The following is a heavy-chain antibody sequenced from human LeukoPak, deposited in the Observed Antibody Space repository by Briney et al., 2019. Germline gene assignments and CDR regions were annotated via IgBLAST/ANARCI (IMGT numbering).Heavy chain of an antibody. Sequence: VASVKVSCKASGGTFSSYAISWVRQAPGQGLEWMGRIIPILGIANYAQKFQGRVTITADKSTSTAYMELSSLRSEDTAVYYCAWFPPYCGGDCYSPYWGQETLVSVPT. CDR1: GGTFSSYA. V-gene: IGHV1-69*04. D-gene: IGHD2-21*02. J-gene: IGHJ4*02. CDR2: IIPILGIA. CDR3: AWFPPYCGGDCYSPY.